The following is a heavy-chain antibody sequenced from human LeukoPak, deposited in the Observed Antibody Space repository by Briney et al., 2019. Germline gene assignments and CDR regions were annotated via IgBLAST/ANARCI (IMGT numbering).Heavy chain of an antibody. D-gene: IGHD6-19*01. Sequence: GGSLRLSCAASGFTFSSYWMSWVRRAPGKGLEWVANIKQDGSEKYYVDSVKGRFTISRDNAKNSLYLQMNSLRAEDTAVYYCARFLPYSSGWYGRWYYFDYWGQGTLVTVSS. CDR2: IKQDGSEK. J-gene: IGHJ4*02. V-gene: IGHV3-7*01. CDR1: GFTFSSYW. CDR3: ARFLPYSSGWYGRWYYFDY.